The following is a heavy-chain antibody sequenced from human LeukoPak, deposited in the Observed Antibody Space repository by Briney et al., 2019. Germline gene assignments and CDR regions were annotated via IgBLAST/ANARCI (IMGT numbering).Heavy chain of an antibody. CDR2: IYYSGST. D-gene: IGHD6-6*01. V-gene: IGHV4-59*09. Sequence: EWIGYIYYSGSTNYNPSLKSRVTISVDTSKNQFSLKLSSVTAADTAVYYCARGVAARQDYWGQGTLVTVSS. J-gene: IGHJ4*02. CDR3: ARGVAARQDY.